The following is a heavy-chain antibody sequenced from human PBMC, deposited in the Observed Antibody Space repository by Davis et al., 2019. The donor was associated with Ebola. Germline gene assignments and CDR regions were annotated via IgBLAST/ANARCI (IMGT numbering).Heavy chain of an antibody. D-gene: IGHD6-19*01. CDR3: ARGEWLAPFDY. CDR1: GGSISSYY. CDR2: IYYSGST. V-gene: IGHV4-59*01. J-gene: IGHJ4*02. Sequence: SETLSLTCTVPGGSISSYYWSWIRQPPGKGLEWIGYIYYSGSTNYNPSLKSRVTISVDTSKNQFSLKLSSVTAADTAVYYCARGEWLAPFDYWGQGTLVTVSS.